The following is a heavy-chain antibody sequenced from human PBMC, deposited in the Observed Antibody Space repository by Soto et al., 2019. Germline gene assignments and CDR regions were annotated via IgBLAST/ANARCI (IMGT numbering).Heavy chain of an antibody. V-gene: IGHV1-2*02. J-gene: IGHJ5*02. D-gene: IGHD3-3*01. CDR3: ARAPYDFWSGYYYNWFDP. Sequence: ASVKVSCKAFGYTFTGYYMHWVRQAPGQGLEWMGWINPNSGGTNYAQKFQGRVTMTRDTSISTAYMELSRLRSDDTAVYYCARAPYDFWSGYYYNWFDPWGQGTLVTVS. CDR1: GYTFTGYY. CDR2: INPNSGGT.